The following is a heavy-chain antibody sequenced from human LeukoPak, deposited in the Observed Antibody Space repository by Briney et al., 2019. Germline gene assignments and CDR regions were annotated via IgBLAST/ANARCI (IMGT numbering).Heavy chain of an antibody. CDR1: GGSISSHY. CDR3: ARAGAEIVVVPAAPYYYYYYMDG. D-gene: IGHD2-2*01. Sequence: SETLSLTCTVSGGSISSHYWSWIRQPPGTGLEWIGYIYYSGSTNYNPSLKSRVTISVDTSKNQFSLKLSSVTAADTAVYYCARAGAEIVVVPAAPYYYYYYMDGWGKGPRSPSP. CDR2: IYYSGST. V-gene: IGHV4-59*11. J-gene: IGHJ6*03.